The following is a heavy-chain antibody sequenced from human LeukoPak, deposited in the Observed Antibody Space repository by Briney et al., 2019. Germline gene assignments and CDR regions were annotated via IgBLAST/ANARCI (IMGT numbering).Heavy chain of an antibody. V-gene: IGHV1-2*02. CDR1: GYTFTGYY. CDR3: AYWEYYYDSSGS. CDR2: INPNSGGT. Sequence: GASVKVSCRASGYTFTGYYMHWVRQAPGQGLEWMGWINPNSGGTNYAQKFQGRVTMTRDTSISTAYMELSRLRSDDTAVYYCAYWEYYYDSSGSWGQGTLVTVSS. D-gene: IGHD3-22*01. J-gene: IGHJ5*02.